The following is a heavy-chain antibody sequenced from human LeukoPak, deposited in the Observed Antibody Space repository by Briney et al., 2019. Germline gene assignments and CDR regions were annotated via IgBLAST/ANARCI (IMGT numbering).Heavy chain of an antibody. CDR1: GYTFTSYY. J-gene: IGHJ3*02. D-gene: IGHD1-26*01. CDR2: INPSGGST. V-gene: IGHV1-46*01. Sequence: ASVKVSCKASGYTFTSYYMHWVRQAPGQGLEWMGIINPSGGSTSYAQKFQGRVTMTRDTSTSTVYMELSSLRSEDTAVYYCARAPKFFRAQNAFDIWGQGTMVTVSS. CDR3: ARAPKFFRAQNAFDI.